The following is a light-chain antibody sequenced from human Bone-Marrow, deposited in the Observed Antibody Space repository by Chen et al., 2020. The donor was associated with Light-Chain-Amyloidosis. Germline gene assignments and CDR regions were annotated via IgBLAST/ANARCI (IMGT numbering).Light chain of an antibody. Sequence: QSVLTHPPSVSGAPGQRLTISCTGSTYNIGAGFDVHWYQQLPGTVPKLLIYGNNNRPSGGTDRFSGSKSGTSDSLASTGLKAEDEADYYCQSYDSSLSGVVFGGGTKLTVL. CDR3: QSYDSSLSGVV. J-gene: IGLJ3*02. CDR2: GNN. CDR1: TYNIGAGFD. V-gene: IGLV1-40*01.